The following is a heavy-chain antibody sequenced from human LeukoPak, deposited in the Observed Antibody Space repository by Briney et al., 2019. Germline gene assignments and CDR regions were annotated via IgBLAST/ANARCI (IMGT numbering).Heavy chain of an antibody. CDR3: ARVDTAMTDAFDI. CDR1: GGSISSGGYS. CDR2: IYHSGST. D-gene: IGHD5-18*01. V-gene: IGHV4-30-2*01. Sequence: SETLSLTCAVSGGSISSGGYSWSWIRQPPGKGLEWIGYIYHSGSTYYNPSLKSRVTISVDRSKNQFSLKLSSVTAADTAVYYCARVDTAMTDAFDIWGQGTMVAISS. J-gene: IGHJ3*02.